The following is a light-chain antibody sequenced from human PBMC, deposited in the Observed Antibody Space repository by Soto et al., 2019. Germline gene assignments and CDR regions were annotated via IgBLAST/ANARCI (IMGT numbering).Light chain of an antibody. CDR2: DAS. V-gene: IGKV1-5*01. CDR3: QQYKTYTT. CDR1: QSISTW. J-gene: IGKJ2*01. Sequence: DIQTTQSPSTLSASVGDRVTITCRASQSISTWLVWYQQKPGKAPKVLIYDASSLQSGVPSRFSGHGSGTDFTLTISSLQPDDSAIYYCQQYKTYTTFGQGTKVDIK.